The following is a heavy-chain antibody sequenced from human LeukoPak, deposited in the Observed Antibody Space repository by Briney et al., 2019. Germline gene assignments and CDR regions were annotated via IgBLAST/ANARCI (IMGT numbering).Heavy chain of an antibody. J-gene: IGHJ5*02. CDR1: GFTFSDYY. CDR3: ARDLKTYQVYEDIAVAGNDWFDP. Sequence: GGSLRLSCAASGFTFSDYYMSWIRQAPGKGLEWVSYISSSGSTIYYADSVKGRFTVSRDNAKNSLYLQMNSLRAEDTAVYYCARDLKTYQVYEDIAVAGNDWFDPWGQGTLVTVSS. CDR2: ISSSGSTI. D-gene: IGHD6-19*01. V-gene: IGHV3-11*04.